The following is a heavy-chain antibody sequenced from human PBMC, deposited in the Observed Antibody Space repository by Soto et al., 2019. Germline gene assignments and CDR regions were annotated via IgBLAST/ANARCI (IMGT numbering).Heavy chain of an antibody. CDR2: IIPIFGTA. CDR3: ARRPGIAAAEHDY. J-gene: IGHJ4*02. V-gene: IGHV1-69*13. D-gene: IGHD6-13*01. CDR1: GGTFSSYA. Sequence: GASVKVSCKASGGTFSSYAISWVRQAPGQGLEWMGGIIPIFGTANYAQKFQGRVTITADESASTAYMELSSLRSEDTAVYYCARRPGIAAAEHDYWGQGTLVTVSS.